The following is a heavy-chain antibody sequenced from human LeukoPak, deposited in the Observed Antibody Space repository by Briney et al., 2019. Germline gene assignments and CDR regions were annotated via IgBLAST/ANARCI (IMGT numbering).Heavy chain of an antibody. CDR3: ARDDSGSSGY. CDR1: GFTFSSYW. D-gene: IGHD1-26*01. V-gene: IGHV3-74*01. CDR2: ISGDGSST. J-gene: IGHJ4*02. Sequence: GGSLRLSCAASGFTFSSYWMYWVRQAPGKGLVWVSRISGDGSSTHYADSMKGRFTISRDNAKNTLSLQMNSLRAEDTAVYYCARDDSGSSGYWGQGTLVAVSS.